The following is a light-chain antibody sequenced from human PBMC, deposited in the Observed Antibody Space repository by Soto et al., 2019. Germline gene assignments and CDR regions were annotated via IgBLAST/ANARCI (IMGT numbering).Light chain of an antibody. CDR1: QSVSSSF. V-gene: IGKV3-20*01. J-gene: IGKJ5*01. Sequence: EIVLTQSPGALSLSPGDRATLSCRASQSVSSSFLAWYQQKPGQAPRLLIYGVSSRASGIPDRFFGSGSGTDFTLTINRLEPEDFAVYYCQQYANSPITFGQGTRLEI. CDR3: QQYANSPIT. CDR2: GVS.